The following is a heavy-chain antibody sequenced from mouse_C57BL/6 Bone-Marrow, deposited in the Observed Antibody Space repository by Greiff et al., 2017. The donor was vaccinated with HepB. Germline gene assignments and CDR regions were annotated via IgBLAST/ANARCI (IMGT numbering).Heavy chain of an antibody. J-gene: IGHJ4*01. CDR2: IDPNSGGT. D-gene: IGHD3-2*02. CDR3: ARDSSGRYYAMDY. V-gene: IGHV1-72*01. Sequence: QVQLQQPGAELVKPGASVKLSCKASGYTFTSYWMHWVKQRPGRGLEWIGMIDPNSGGTKYNEKFKSKATLTVDKPSSTAYMQLSSLTSEDSAVYYCARDSSGRYYAMDYWGQGTSVTVSS. CDR1: GYTFTSYW.